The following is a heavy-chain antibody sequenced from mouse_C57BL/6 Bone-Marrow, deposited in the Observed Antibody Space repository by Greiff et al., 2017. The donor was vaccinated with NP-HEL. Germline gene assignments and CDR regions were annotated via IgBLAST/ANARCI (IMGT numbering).Heavy chain of an antibody. D-gene: IGHD1-1*01. CDR3: ARWGITTVVATGFDY. J-gene: IGHJ2*01. V-gene: IGHV1-59*01. CDR1: GYTFTSYW. Sequence: VQLQQPGAELVRPGTSVKLSCKASGYTFTSYWMHWVKQRPGQGLEWIGVIYPSDSYTNYNQKFKGKATLTVYTSSSTAYMQLVILTSEDSAVYFCARWGITTVVATGFDYWGQGTTLTVSS. CDR2: IYPSDSYT.